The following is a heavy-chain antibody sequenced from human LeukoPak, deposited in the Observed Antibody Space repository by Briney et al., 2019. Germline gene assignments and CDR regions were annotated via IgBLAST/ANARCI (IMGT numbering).Heavy chain of an antibody. CDR2: VWVDGNNK. CDR1: GFTFSTYS. CDR3: AKAARLGPSHFDY. V-gene: IGHV3-33*03. Sequence: PGGSLRLSCAASGFTFSTYSMNWVRQAPGMGLEWVAVVWVDGNNKFYADSVKGRFTISRDNSRSTLYLHMNSLRDDDTAVYYCAKAARLGPSHFDYWGRGTLVTVSS. J-gene: IGHJ4*02. D-gene: IGHD6-25*01.